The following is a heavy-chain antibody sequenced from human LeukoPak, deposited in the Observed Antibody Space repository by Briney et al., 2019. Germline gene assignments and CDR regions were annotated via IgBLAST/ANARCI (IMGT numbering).Heavy chain of an antibody. CDR3: ARDAGPMVRGVIIDAFDI. J-gene: IGHJ3*02. Sequence: GASVRVSCKASGYTFTGYYMHWVRQAPGQGLEWMGIINPSGGSTSYEQKFQGRVTMTRDTSTSTVYMELSSLRSEDTAVYYCARDAGPMVRGVIIDAFDIWGQGTMVTVSS. CDR1: GYTFTGYY. D-gene: IGHD3-10*01. CDR2: INPSGGST. V-gene: IGHV1-46*01.